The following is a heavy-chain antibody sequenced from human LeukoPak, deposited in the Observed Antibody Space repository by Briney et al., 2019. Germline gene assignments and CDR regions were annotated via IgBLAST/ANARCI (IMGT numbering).Heavy chain of an antibody. V-gene: IGHV4-39*01. CDR3: PRQFGWLHKGYHFHL. Sequence: SETLSLTCTVSGGSISSSSYYWGWIRQPPGKGLEWVGSIYYSGSTYYNPSLKRRATISVDTSKNQLSLKLSSVTAAETAVYYCPRQFGWLHKGYHFHLWGQGTLVPVSS. CDR1: GGSISSSSYY. CDR2: IYYSGST. J-gene: IGHJ4*02. D-gene: IGHD3-22*01.